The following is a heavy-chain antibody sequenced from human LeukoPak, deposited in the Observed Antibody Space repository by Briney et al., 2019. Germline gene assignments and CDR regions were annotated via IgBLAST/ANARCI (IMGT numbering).Heavy chain of an antibody. CDR3: ARDDSSRGFDP. CDR2: IYHSGST. Sequence: PSETLSLTCTVSGYSISSGYYWGWIRQPPGKGLEWIGSIYHSGSTYYNPSLKSRVTISVDTSKNQFSLKLSSVTAADTAVYYCARDDSSRGFDPWGQGTLVTVSS. D-gene: IGHD6-13*01. CDR1: GYSISSGYY. V-gene: IGHV4-38-2*02. J-gene: IGHJ5*02.